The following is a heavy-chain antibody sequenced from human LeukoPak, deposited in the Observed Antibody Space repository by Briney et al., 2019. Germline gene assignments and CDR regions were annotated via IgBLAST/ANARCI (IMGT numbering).Heavy chain of an antibody. Sequence: PGGSLRLSCAASGLIFSSYAMSWVPQAPGKGLEWVSGVSGSGGSTYYADSVKGRFTISRDNSKNTLYLQMNSLRAEDTAVYYCASHSLRYFDWSPFDYWGQGTLVTVSS. V-gene: IGHV3-23*01. CDR3: ASHSLRYFDWSPFDY. CDR1: GLIFSSYA. D-gene: IGHD3-9*01. CDR2: VSGSGGST. J-gene: IGHJ4*02.